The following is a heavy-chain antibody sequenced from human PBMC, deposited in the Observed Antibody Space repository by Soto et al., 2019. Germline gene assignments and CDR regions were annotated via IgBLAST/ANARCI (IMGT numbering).Heavy chain of an antibody. V-gene: IGHV4-59*01. CDR2: IYYSGST. J-gene: IGHJ5*02. CDR1: GGSISSYY. D-gene: IGHD3-22*01. Sequence: SETLSLTCTVSGGSISSYYWSWIRQPPGKGLEWIGYIYYSGSTNYNPSLKSRVTISVDTSKNQFSLKLSSVTAADTAVYYCARAYFYDSSGYYINWFDPWVQGTLVTVSS. CDR3: ARAYFYDSSGYYINWFDP.